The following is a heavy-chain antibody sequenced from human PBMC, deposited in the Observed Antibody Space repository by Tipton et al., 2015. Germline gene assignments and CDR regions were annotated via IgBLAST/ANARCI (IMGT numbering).Heavy chain of an antibody. CDR3: ARNLYAGNEGAWNHYYGMDV. J-gene: IGHJ6*02. V-gene: IGHV3-48*02. D-gene: IGHD4-23*01. CDR2: ITTDSEIV. CDR1: GFTFSNYD. Sequence: SLRLSCTTSGFTFSNYDVNWVRQAPGRGLEWISYITTDSEIVYYTESVKGRFTISRDNAKKSLYLRMNTLRDEDTAVYYCARNLYAGNEGAWNHYYGMDVWGQGTTVIVSS.